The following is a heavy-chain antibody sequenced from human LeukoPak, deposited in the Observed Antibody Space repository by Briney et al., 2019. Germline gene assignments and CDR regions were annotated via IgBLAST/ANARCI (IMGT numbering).Heavy chain of an antibody. V-gene: IGHV1-18*04. Sequence: ASVKVSCKASGYTFTGYYMHWVRQAPGQGLEWMGWISAYNGNTNYAQKFQGRVTMTTDTSTSTAYMELRSLRSDDTAVYYCARASESGWREFDYWGQGTLVTVSS. J-gene: IGHJ4*02. CDR3: ARASESGWREFDY. CDR2: ISAYNGNT. CDR1: GYTFTGYY. D-gene: IGHD6-19*01.